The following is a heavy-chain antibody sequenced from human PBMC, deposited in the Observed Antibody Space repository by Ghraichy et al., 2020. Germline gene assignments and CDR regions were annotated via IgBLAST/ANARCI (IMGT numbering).Heavy chain of an antibody. CDR3: ARRFGAGTNYFDS. CDR1: GYSFLNYW. V-gene: IGHV5-51*01. J-gene: IGHJ4*02. D-gene: IGHD3-10*01. CDR2: IYPDDSET. Sequence: GESLNISCNGSGYSFLNYWIAWVRQMPGKGLEWMGIIYPDDSETTYSPSFQGLVTFSVDKSVRTAYLQWSSLEASDTAIYYCARRFGAGTNYFDSWGQGTLVTVSS.